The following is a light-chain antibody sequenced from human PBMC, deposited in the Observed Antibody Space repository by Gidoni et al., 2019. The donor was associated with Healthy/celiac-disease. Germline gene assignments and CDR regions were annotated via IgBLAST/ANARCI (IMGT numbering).Light chain of an antibody. CDR1: QSISSY. Sequence: DIQMTQSPSSLSASVGDRVTITCRASQSISSYLNWYQQKPGKAPKLLIYAAASQQSGVPSRFSGRGSGTDFTLTISSLQPEDFATYYCQQSYSTPRITFGQGTRLEIK. CDR2: AAA. V-gene: IGKV1-39*01. CDR3: QQSYSTPRIT. J-gene: IGKJ5*01.